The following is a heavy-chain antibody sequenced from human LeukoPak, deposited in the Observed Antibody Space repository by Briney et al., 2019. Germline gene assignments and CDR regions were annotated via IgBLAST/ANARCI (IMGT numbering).Heavy chain of an antibody. CDR3: AKSLGYCSSTSCYNFVYFDY. CDR2: ISGSGGST. Sequence: GGSLRLSCTASGFTFGSYAMSWVRQAPGKGLEWVSAISGSGGSTYYADSVKGRFTISRDNSKNTLYLQMNSLRAEDTAVYYCAKSLGYCSSTSCYNFVYFDYWGQGTLVTVSS. D-gene: IGHD2-2*02. J-gene: IGHJ4*02. CDR1: GFTFGSYA. V-gene: IGHV3-23*01.